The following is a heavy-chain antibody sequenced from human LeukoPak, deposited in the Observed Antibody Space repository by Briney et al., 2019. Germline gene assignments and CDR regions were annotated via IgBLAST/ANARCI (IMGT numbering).Heavy chain of an antibody. CDR2: INPSGGST. Sequence: ASVKVSCKASGYTFTSYYMHWVRQAPGQGLEWMGIINPSGGSTSYAQKFQGRVTMTRDTSTSTVYMELSSLRSEDTAVYYCASEGSYYDSSDKSRAFDIWGQGTMVTVSS. D-gene: IGHD3-22*01. V-gene: IGHV1-46*01. CDR3: ASEGSYYDSSDKSRAFDI. J-gene: IGHJ3*02. CDR1: GYTFTSYY.